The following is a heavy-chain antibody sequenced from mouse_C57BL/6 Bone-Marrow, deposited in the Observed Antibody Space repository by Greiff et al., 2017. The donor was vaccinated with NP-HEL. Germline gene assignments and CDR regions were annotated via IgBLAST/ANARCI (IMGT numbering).Heavy chain of an antibody. Sequence: VMLVESGAELARPGASVKLSCKASGYTFTSYGISWVKQRTGQGLEWIGEIYPRSGNTYYNEKFKGKATLTADKSSSTAYMELRSLTSEDSAVYFCARDRGYAMDYWGQGTSVTVSS. D-gene: IGHD2-14*01. CDR3: ARDRGYAMDY. CDR1: GYTFTSYG. V-gene: IGHV1-81*01. J-gene: IGHJ4*01. CDR2: IYPRSGNT.